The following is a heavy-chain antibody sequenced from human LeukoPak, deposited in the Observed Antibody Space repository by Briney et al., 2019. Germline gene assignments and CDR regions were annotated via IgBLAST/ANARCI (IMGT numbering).Heavy chain of an antibody. CDR1: GYSISSSKW. J-gene: IGHJ4*02. CDR2: IYYSGST. V-gene: IGHV4-28*01. CDR3: ARTRYSDMYYFDS. Sequence: SDTLSLTCVVSGYSISSSKWWGWIRQPPGKGLEWIGYIYYSGSTYYNPSLKTRVTMSVDTSKNQFSLKLTSVTAVDTAIYYCARTRYSDMYYFDSCGQGTLVTVS. D-gene: IGHD5-12*01.